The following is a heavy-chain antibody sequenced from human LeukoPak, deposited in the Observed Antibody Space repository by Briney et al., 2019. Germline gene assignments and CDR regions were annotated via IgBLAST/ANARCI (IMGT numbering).Heavy chain of an antibody. CDR1: GYSISSGYL. D-gene: IGHD5-24*01. V-gene: IGHV4-38-2*02. J-gene: IGHJ4*02. CDR3: ARRVEMATIFLDY. CDR2: IDGSGTS. Sequence: SETLSLTCTVSGYSISSGYLWGWIRQPPGEGLEWIGSIDGSGTSYYNPSLKSRVTISVDTSKNQFSLKLSSVTAADTAVYYCARRVEMATIFLDYWGQGTLVTVSS.